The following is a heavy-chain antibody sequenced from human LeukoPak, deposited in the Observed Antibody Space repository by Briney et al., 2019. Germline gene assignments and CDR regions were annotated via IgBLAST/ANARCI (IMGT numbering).Heavy chain of an antibody. CDR3: AREGGPYRPLDY. Sequence: SETLSLTCTVSGGSISSHYWTWIRQPPGKGLEWIGYIYYRGGTNYNPSLQSRVTISVDTSKNHISLKLTSVTAADTAVYYCAREGGPYRPLDYSGQGTLVTVSS. CDR1: GGSISSHY. V-gene: IGHV4-59*11. J-gene: IGHJ4*02. CDR2: IYYRGGT.